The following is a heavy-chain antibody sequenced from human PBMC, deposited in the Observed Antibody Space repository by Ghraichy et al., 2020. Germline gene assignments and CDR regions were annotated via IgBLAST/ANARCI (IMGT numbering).Heavy chain of an antibody. CDR1: GDSISSSNW. J-gene: IGHJ4*02. CDR3: ARDLCSGGTCYPYTLSE. D-gene: IGHD2-15*01. V-gene: IGHV4-4*02. CDR2: IYHSGST. Sequence: SQTLSLTCGVSGDSISSSNWWSWVRQPPGKGLEWIGEIYHSGSTNYNPSLKSRVTISVDKSNNQFSLKLSSVTAADTAVYYCARDLCSGGTCYPYTLSEWGQGALVTVSS.